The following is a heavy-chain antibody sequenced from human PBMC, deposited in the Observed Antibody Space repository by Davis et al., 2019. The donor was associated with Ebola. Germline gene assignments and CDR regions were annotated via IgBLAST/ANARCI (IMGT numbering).Heavy chain of an antibody. V-gene: IGHV1-46*01. D-gene: IGHD6-6*01. CDR1: GFTFSSYG. CDR3: ARDSSSYYYYYGMDV. CDR2: INPSGGST. J-gene: IGHJ6*02. Sequence: GGSLRLSCAASGFTFSSYGMHWVRQAPGQGLEWMGIINPSGGSTSYAQKFQGRVTITADESTSTAYMELSSLRSEDTAVYYCARDSSSYYYYYGMDVWGQGTTVTVSS.